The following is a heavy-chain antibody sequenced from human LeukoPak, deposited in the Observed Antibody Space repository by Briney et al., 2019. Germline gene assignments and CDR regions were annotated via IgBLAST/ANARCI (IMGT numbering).Heavy chain of an antibody. J-gene: IGHJ3*02. V-gene: IGHV3-30*02. D-gene: IGHD2-2*02. Sequence: GGSLRLSCAASGFTFSSYAMSWVRQAPGKGLEWVAFIRYDGSNKYYADSVKGRFTISRGNSKNTLYLQMNSLRAEDTAVYYCAKDPGGCSSTSCYTGLTAFDIWGQGTMVTVSS. CDR2: IRYDGSNK. CDR1: GFTFSSYA. CDR3: AKDPGGCSSTSCYTGLTAFDI.